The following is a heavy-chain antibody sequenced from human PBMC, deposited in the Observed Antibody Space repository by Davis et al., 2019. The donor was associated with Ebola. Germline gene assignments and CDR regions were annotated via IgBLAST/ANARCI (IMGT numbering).Heavy chain of an antibody. Sequence: GESLKISCAASGFTFSSFGLHWVRQAPGKGLEWVSAISSSSSYIYYADSVKGRFTISRDNAKNSLYLQMNSLRAEDTAVYYCARVSLPRYSSSWYFDYWGQGTLVTVSS. CDR3: ARVSLPRYSSSWYFDY. V-gene: IGHV3-21*01. D-gene: IGHD6-13*01. CDR1: GFTFSSFG. CDR2: ISSSSSYI. J-gene: IGHJ4*02.